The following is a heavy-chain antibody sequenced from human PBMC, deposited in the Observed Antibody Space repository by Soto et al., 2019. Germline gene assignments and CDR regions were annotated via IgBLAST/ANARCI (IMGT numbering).Heavy chain of an antibody. CDR1: GFTFSDYA. CDR3: TAPRDEYGSGVSWFTYGMDI. V-gene: IGHV3-23*01. CDR2: LDGAGGST. D-gene: IGHD3-10*01. J-gene: IGHJ6*02. Sequence: GGSLRLSCLASGFTFSDYAMTWVRHVPGRGLEWVASLDGAGGSTYYADSVRGRFTISRDKSQNTLFVQMKRLTVDDTAIYYCTAPRDEYGSGVSWFTYGMDIWGQGTTVTVSS.